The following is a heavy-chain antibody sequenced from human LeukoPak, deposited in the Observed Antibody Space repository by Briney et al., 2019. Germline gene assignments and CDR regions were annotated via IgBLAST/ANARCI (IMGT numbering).Heavy chain of an antibody. CDR3: AKDPKVLLWFGELGANDY. CDR1: GFTFSSYA. J-gene: IGHJ4*02. CDR2: ISGSGGST. D-gene: IGHD3-10*01. Sequence: GRSLRLSCAAPGFTFSSYAMSWVRQAPGKGLEWVSAISGSGGSTYYADSVKGRFTISRDNSKNTLYLQMNSLRAEDTAVYYCAKDPKVLLWFGELGANDYWGQGTLVTVSS. V-gene: IGHV3-23*01.